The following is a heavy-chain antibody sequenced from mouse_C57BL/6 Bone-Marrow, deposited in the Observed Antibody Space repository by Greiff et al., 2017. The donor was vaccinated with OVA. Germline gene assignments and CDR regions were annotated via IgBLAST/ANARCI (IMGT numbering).Heavy chain of an antibody. CDR1: GFTFSDFY. D-gene: IGHD2-4*01. Sequence: EVMLVDSGGGLVQSGRSLRLSCATSGFTFSDFYMEWVRQAPGKGLEWIAASRNKANDYTTEYSASVKGRFIVSRNTSQSILYLQMNALRAEDTAIYYCARDADYDGYYAMDYWGQGTSVTVSS. CDR3: ARDADYDGYYAMDY. V-gene: IGHV7-1*01. J-gene: IGHJ4*01. CDR2: SRNKANDYTT.